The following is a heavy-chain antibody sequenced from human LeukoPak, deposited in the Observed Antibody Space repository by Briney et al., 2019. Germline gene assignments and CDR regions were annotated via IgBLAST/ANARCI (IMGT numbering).Heavy chain of an antibody. CDR3: ARTGYSSGWYGNRLFDY. CDR1: GYTFTSYY. J-gene: IGHJ4*02. Sequence: ASVKVSCKASGYTFTSYYMHWVRQAPGQGLGWMGIINPSGGSTSYAQKFQGRVTMTRDTSTSTVYMELSSLRSEDTAVYYCARTGYSSGWYGNRLFDYWGQGTLVTVSS. D-gene: IGHD6-19*01. V-gene: IGHV1-46*01. CDR2: INPSGGST.